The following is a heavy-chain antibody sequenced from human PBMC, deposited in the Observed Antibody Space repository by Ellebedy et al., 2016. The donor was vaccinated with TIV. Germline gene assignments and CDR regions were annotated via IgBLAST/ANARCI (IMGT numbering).Heavy chain of an antibody. Sequence: MPSETLSLTCTESDGSISSYYWSWIRQPPGEGLEWIGYISDSGSTSYNPSLKSRVTISVDTSKNQLSLKLSSVTASDTAVYFCARPHGGPYAFDIWGQGTMITVSS. J-gene: IGHJ3*02. CDR1: DGSISSYY. D-gene: IGHD3-10*01. CDR2: ISDSGST. V-gene: IGHV4-59*01. CDR3: ARPHGGPYAFDI.